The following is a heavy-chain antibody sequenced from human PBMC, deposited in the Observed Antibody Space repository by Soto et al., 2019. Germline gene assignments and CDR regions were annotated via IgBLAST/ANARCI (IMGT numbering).Heavy chain of an antibody. CDR3: ARAGDYDSWSGYTSQYYYYAMDV. V-gene: IGHV6-1*01. Sequence: XQTLSLPCAISGDSVSNNNAAWNLIRQSPSRGLEWLGRTYYRSKWYNDYAVSVKSRITINPDTSKNQFSLQLYSVTPEDTAVYYCARAGDYDSWSGYTSQYYYYAMDVWGQGTTVTVSS. CDR1: GDSVSNNNAA. J-gene: IGHJ6*02. D-gene: IGHD3-3*01. CDR2: TYYRSKWYN.